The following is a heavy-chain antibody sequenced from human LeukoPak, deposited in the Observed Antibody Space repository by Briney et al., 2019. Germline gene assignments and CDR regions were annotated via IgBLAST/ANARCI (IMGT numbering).Heavy chain of an antibody. V-gene: IGHV3-21*01. CDR3: ARDRTTVTTFYYFDY. CDR2: ISSSSSYI. Sequence: GGSLRLSCAASGFTFSNAWMSWVRQAPGKGLEWVSSISSSSSYIYYADSVKGRFTISRDNAKNSLYLQMNSLRAEDTAVYYCARDRTTVTTFYYFDYWGQGTLVTVSS. D-gene: IGHD4-17*01. CDR1: GFTFSNAW. J-gene: IGHJ4*02.